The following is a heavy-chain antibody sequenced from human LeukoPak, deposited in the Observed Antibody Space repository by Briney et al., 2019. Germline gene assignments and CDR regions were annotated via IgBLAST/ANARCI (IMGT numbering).Heavy chain of an antibody. V-gene: IGHV3-11*01. Sequence: PGGSLRLSCAASGFTFSDYYMSWIRQAPEKGLEWVSYISSSGSTIYYADSVKGRFTISRDNAKNSLYLQMNSLRAEDTAVYYCARAGVDYYDSSGQLDYWGQGTLVTVSS. J-gene: IGHJ4*02. D-gene: IGHD3-22*01. CDR2: ISSSGSTI. CDR3: ARAGVDYYDSSGQLDY. CDR1: GFTFSDYY.